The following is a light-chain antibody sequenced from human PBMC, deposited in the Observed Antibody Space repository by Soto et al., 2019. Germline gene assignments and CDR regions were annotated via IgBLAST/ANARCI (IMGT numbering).Light chain of an antibody. Sequence: DIQMTQSPSTLSASVGDRVTITCRASQSVTGWLAWYQQKPGEAPKLLIHDASTLASGVPSRFSGSGSVTQFTLTISSLQPDDSATYYCQQYHSYSPYTFGQGTKLEIK. J-gene: IGKJ2*01. V-gene: IGKV1-5*01. CDR1: QSVTGW. CDR3: QQYHSYSPYT. CDR2: DAS.